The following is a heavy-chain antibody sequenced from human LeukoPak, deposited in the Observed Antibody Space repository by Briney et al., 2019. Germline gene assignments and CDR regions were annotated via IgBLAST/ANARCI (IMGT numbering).Heavy chain of an antibody. CDR2: ISGSGGST. CDR1: GFTFSSYA. D-gene: IGHD3-3*01. V-gene: IGHV3-23*01. J-gene: IGHJ4*02. Sequence: PGGSLRLSCAASGFTFSSYAMSWVRQAPGKGLEWVSAISGSGGSTYHADSVKGRFTISRDNSKNTLYLQMNSLRAEDTAVYYCAKEGTQEYYDFWSYYFDYWGQGTLVTVSS. CDR3: AKEGTQEYYDFWSYYFDY.